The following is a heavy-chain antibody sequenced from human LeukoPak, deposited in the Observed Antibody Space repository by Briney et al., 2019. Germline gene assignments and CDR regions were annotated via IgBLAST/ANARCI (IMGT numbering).Heavy chain of an antibody. CDR3: ASVLRYFDWLLELDY. D-gene: IGHD3-9*01. V-gene: IGHV3-48*01. CDR1: GFTFSSYE. J-gene: IGHJ4*02. Sequence: GGSLRLSCAASGFTFSSYEMNWVRQAPGKGLEWVSYISSSSSTIYYADSVKGRFTISRDNAKNSLYLQMNSLRAEDTAVYYCASVLRYFDWLLELDYWGQGTLVTVSS. CDR2: ISSSSSTI.